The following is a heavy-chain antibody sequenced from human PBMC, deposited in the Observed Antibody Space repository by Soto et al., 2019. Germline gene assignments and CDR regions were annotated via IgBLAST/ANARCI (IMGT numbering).Heavy chain of an antibody. CDR3: ARHRGSSSWYVNFQH. Sequence: ASVKVSCKASGYTFTSYGISWVRQAPGQGLEWMGWISAYNGNTNYAQKLQGRVTISADKSISTAYLQWSSLKASDTAMYYCARHRGSSSWYVNFQHWGQGTLVTVSS. V-gene: IGHV1-18*01. J-gene: IGHJ1*01. CDR1: GYTFTSYG. CDR2: ISAYNGNT. D-gene: IGHD6-13*01.